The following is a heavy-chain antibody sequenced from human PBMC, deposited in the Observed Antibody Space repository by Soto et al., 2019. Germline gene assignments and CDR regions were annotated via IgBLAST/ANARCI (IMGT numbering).Heavy chain of an antibody. CDR3: ARSQGSSTSLEIYYYYYYGMDV. J-gene: IGHJ6*02. D-gene: IGHD2-2*01. V-gene: IGHV1-69*13. Sequence: SVKVSCKAYGGTFSSYAISWVRQAPGQGLEWMGGIIPISGTANYAQKFQGRVTITADESTSTAYMELSSLRSEDTAVYYCARSQGSSTSLEIYYYYYYGMDVWGQGTTVTVSS. CDR2: IIPISGTA. CDR1: GGTFSSYA.